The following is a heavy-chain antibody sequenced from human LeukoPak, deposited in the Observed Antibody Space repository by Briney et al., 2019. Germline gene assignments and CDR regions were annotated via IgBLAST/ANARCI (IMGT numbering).Heavy chain of an antibody. CDR3: ARDMAVAGIWYFDY. CDR2: VNNDGSDT. V-gene: IGHV3-74*01. CDR1: GFAFSSHW. J-gene: IGHJ4*02. D-gene: IGHD6-19*01. Sequence: GGSLRLSCAASGFAFSSHWMHWIRQVPGKGLVWVSRVNNDGSDTRYADSVKGRFTISRDNAKNTLYLQMNSLRAEDTAVYYCARDMAVAGIWYFDYWGQGTLVTVSS.